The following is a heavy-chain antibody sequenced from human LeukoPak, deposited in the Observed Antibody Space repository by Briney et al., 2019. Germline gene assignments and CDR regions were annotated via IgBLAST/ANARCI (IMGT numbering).Heavy chain of an antibody. J-gene: IGHJ4*02. V-gene: IGHV3-7*03. D-gene: IGHD6-19*01. CDR2: IKNDGSET. CDR1: GFNFRDHW. Sequence: GGSLRLSCAVSGFNFRDHWMDWVRQAPGKGPEWVGHIKNDGSETYYLDSLKGRFSISRDNTNNALYLQMNSLRVEDTAVYYCVKNDGWFHLAQWGQGTLVTVSS. CDR3: VKNDGWFHLAQ.